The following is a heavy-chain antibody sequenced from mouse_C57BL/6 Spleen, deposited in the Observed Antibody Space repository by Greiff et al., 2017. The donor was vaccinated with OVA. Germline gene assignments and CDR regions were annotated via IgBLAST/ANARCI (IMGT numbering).Heavy chain of an antibody. Sequence: DVTLVESGGGLVQPKGSLKLSCAASGFTFNTYAMHWVRQAPGKGLEWVARIRSKSSYYATYYDDSVKDRLTISRDYLQSRRYLQENNLKTEDTAMYYCGRGGGAGLAYWGQGTLVTVSA. CDR2: IRSKSSYYAT. V-gene: IGHV10-3*01. J-gene: IGHJ3*01. CDR1: GFTFNTYA. CDR3: GRGGGAGLAY.